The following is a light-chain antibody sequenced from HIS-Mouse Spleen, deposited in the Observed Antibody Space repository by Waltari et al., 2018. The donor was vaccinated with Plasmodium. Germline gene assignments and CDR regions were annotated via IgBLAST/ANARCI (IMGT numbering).Light chain of an antibody. V-gene: IGLV3-1*01. CDR2: QDS. CDR1: KLGDHS. J-gene: IGLJ2*01. Sequence: SYELTQPPSVSVSPGQPASITCSGAKLGDHSPCWYQQKPGQSPVLVIYQDSKRPSGIPERFSGSNSGNTATLTISGTQAMDEADYYCQAWDSSTAWVFGGGTKLTVL. CDR3: QAWDSSTAWV.